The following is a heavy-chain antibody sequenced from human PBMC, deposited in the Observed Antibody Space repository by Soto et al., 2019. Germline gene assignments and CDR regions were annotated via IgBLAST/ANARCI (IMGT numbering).Heavy chain of an antibody. J-gene: IGHJ6*02. V-gene: IGHV1-8*01. Sequence: QVQLVQCEAEVKKPGASVKVSCKASGYTFTSYDINWVRQATGQGLEWMGWMNPNSGNTGYAQKFQGRVTMTRNTSISTAYMELSSLRSEDTAVYYCARGLWYYYGMDVWGQGTTVTVSS. CDR2: MNPNSGNT. CDR3: ARGLWYYYGMDV. CDR1: GYTFTSYD. D-gene: IGHD2-21*01.